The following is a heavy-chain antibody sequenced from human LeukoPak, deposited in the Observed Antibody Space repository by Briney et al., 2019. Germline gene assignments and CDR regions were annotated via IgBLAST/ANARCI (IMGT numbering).Heavy chain of an antibody. Sequence: GGSLRLSCAASTFTLSDYSMTWFRQAPGKGLQWVANIRQDGTEKTYADSVKGRFTVSRDNAKNSLYLQMNSLRAEDTAVYYCARADPTSGAGIDYWGQGTLVTVSS. J-gene: IGHJ4*02. D-gene: IGHD3-10*01. CDR2: IRQDGTEK. CDR1: TFTLSDYS. CDR3: ARADPTSGAGIDY. V-gene: IGHV3-7*01.